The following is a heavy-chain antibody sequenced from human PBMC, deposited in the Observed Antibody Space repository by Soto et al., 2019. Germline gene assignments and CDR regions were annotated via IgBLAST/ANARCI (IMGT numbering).Heavy chain of an antibody. Sequence: GGSLRLSCAASGFTFSSYAMSWVRQAPGEGLEWVSAISGSGGSTYYADSVKGRFTISRDNSKNTLYLQMNSLRAEDTAVYYCAKDRQVGAAGTTDFDYWGQGTLVTVSS. D-gene: IGHD1-7*01. CDR1: GFTFSSYA. V-gene: IGHV3-23*01. CDR3: AKDRQVGAAGTTDFDY. CDR2: ISGSGGST. J-gene: IGHJ4*02.